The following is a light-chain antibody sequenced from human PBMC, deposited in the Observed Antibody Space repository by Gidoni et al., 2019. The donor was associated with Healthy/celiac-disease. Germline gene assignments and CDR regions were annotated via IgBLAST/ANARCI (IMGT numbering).Light chain of an antibody. CDR1: SPNTGSNY. J-gene: IGLJ3*02. CDR2: RNK. V-gene: IGLV1-47*01. Sequence: QSVLTQPPSASGTPGQSVTISCSGSSPNTGSNYVYWYEQLPGTAPNLLSCRNKQRPPWLPDRFSGSKSGTSASLAIIGLRSEDEADYYCAAWDYSLSGPWVFGGGTKLTVL. CDR3: AAWDYSLSGPWV.